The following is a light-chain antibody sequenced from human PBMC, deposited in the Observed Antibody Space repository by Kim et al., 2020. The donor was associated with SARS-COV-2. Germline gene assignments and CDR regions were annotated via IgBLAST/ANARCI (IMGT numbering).Light chain of an antibody. Sequence: PGQTASITCYGDKLGDKYACWYQQKPGQSPVLVIYQDSKRPSGIPERFSGSNSGNTATLTISGTQAMDEADYYCQAWDSSTDNYVFGTGTKVTVL. CDR1: KLGDKY. J-gene: IGLJ1*01. CDR2: QDS. V-gene: IGLV3-1*01. CDR3: QAWDSSTDNYV.